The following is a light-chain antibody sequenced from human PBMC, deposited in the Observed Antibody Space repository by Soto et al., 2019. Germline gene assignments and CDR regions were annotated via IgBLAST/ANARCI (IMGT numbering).Light chain of an antibody. V-gene: IGKV3-20*01. CDR1: QSVSSNY. Sequence: TMLTQSPGTMSLSPCDRANLSYRASQSVSSNYLAWYQQKPGQAPRLLMYDASGRATGIPDRFSGSGAGTDFTLTISRLEPEDFAVYYCQQYSSSRTFGQGTKVDIK. CDR2: DAS. CDR3: QQYSSSRT. J-gene: IGKJ1*01.